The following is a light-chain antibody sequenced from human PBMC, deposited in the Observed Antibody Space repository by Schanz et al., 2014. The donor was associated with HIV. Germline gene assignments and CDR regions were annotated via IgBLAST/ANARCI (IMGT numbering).Light chain of an antibody. CDR1: SSDVGGYNY. CDR2: EVN. Sequence: QSALPQPASVSGSPGQSITISCTGTSSDVGGYNYVSWYQHHPGKAPKLLISEVNKRPSGVPDRFSGSKSGNTASLTVSGLQAEDDADYYCSSHAGSSPYWVFGGGTKLTVL. V-gene: IGLV2-8*01. J-gene: IGLJ3*02. CDR3: SSHAGSSPYWV.